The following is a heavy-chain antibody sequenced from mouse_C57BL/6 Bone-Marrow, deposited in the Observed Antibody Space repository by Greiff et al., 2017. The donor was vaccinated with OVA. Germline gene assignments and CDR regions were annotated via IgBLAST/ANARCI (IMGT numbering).Heavy chain of an antibody. CDR3: ARARPLLTRGYCDV. J-gene: IGHJ1*03. CDR1: GYTFTSYW. V-gene: IGHV1-50*01. D-gene: IGHD1-1*01. Sequence: QVQLQQPGAELVKPGASVKLSCTASGYTFTSYWMQWVKQRPGQGLEWIGEIDPSDSYTTDNQKLKGKATLTVDPASSTAYMQLSSLTSEDSAVYYGARARPLLTRGYCDVWGKGTTVTVSS. CDR2: IDPSDSYT.